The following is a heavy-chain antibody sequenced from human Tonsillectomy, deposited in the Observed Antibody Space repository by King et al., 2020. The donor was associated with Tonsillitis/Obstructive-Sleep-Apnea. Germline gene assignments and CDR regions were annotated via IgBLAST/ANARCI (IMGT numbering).Heavy chain of an antibody. CDR3: TRNYYDSSGYFYDAFDI. J-gene: IGHJ3*02. Sequence: EVQLMESGGGLVKPGRSLRLSCTASGFTFGDYAMSWFRQAPGKGLEWVGFIRSKAYGGTTEYAASVKGRFTISRDDSKSIAYLQMNSLKTEDTAVYYCTRNYYDSSGYFYDAFDIWGQGTMVTVSS. CDR2: IRSKAYGGTT. D-gene: IGHD3-22*01. V-gene: IGHV3-49*05. CDR1: GFTFGDYA.